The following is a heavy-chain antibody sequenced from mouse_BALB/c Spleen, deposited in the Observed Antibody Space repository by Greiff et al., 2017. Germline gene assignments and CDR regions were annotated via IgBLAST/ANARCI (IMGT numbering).Heavy chain of an antibody. CDR3: ARDGGYYGGFYAMDY. CDR2: ISYDGSN. V-gene: IGHV3-6*02. CDR1: GYSITSGYY. D-gene: IGHD2-3*01. J-gene: IGHJ4*01. Sequence: EVQLQESGPGLVKPSQSLSLTCSVTGYSITSGYYWNWIRQFPGNKLEWMGYISYDGSNNYNPSLKNRISITRDTSKNQFFLKLNSVTTEDTATYYCARDGGYYGGFYAMDYWGQGTSVTVSS.